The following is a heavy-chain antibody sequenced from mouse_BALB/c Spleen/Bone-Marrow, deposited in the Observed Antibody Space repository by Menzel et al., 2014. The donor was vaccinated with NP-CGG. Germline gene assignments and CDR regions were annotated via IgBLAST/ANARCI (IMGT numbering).Heavy chain of an antibody. V-gene: IGHV1-7*01. Sequence: QVQLQQSGAELAKPGASVKMSCKASGYTFTSYWMHWVKQRPGQGLEWIGYINPSTGYTEYNQKFKDKATLTADESSSTAYMQLSSLTSEDSAVYYCARSGGGYDGFAYWGQGTLVTVSA. CDR1: GYTFTSYW. CDR3: ARSGGGYDGFAY. D-gene: IGHD2-2*01. CDR2: INPSTGYT. J-gene: IGHJ3*01.